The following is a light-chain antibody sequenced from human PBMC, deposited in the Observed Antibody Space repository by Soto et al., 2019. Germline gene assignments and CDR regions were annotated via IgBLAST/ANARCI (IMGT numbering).Light chain of an antibody. CDR3: TSYAGISNLL. Sequence: QSALTQPPSASGSPGQSVTISCTGTSSDVGDHSRVSWYQQHPGKAPKLIIYEITKRPPGVPDRFSASKSGSAASPTVSGLQPEDEAYYYCTSYAGISNLLFGGGTKLTVL. CDR1: SSDVGDHSR. V-gene: IGLV2-8*01. CDR2: EIT. J-gene: IGLJ2*01.